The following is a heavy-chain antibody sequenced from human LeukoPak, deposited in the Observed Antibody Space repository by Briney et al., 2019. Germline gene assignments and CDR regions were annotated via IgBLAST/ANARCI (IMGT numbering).Heavy chain of an antibody. CDR3: ASGYSPYYFDY. J-gene: IGHJ4*02. CDR2: INHSGST. V-gene: IGHV4-34*01. CDR1: GGSFSGYY. Sequence: SETLSLTCAVYGGSFSGYYWSWIRQPPGKGLVWIGEINHSGSTNYNPSLKSRVTISVDTSKNQFSLKLSSVTAADTAVYYCASGYSPYYFDYWGQGTLVTVSS. D-gene: IGHD2-21*01.